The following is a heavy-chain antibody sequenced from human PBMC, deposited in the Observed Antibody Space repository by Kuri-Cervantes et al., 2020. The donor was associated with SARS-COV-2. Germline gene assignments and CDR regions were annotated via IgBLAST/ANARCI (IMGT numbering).Heavy chain of an antibody. J-gene: IGHJ4*02. CDR3: ATKGYNSGWLRLN. CDR2: ISEDGVIT. CDR1: GFTFDDYA. D-gene: IGHD6-19*01. V-gene: IGHV3-43*02. Sequence: GESLKISCAASGFTFDDYAVHWVRQAPGKGLEWVSLISEDGVITYYADSVKGRFTVSRDNSKNTLYLQMNSLRAEDTAVYYCATKGYNSGWLRLNWGQGTLVTVSS.